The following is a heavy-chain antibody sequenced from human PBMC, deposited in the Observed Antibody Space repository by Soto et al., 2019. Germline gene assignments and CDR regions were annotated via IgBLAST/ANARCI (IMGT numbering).Heavy chain of an antibody. D-gene: IGHD6-13*01. J-gene: IGHJ5*02. Sequence: QVQLQQWGAGLLKPSETLSLTCAVYGGSFSGYYWSWIRQPPGKGLEWIGEINHSGSTNYNPSLKSRVTISVDTSKNQFSLKLSSVTAADTAVYYWARGRQGGQQLSYNWFDPWGQGTLVTVSS. CDR3: ARGRQGGQQLSYNWFDP. CDR1: GGSFSGYY. V-gene: IGHV4-34*01. CDR2: INHSGST.